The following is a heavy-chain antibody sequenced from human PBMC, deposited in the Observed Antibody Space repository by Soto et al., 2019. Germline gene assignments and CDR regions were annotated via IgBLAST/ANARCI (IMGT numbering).Heavy chain of an antibody. D-gene: IGHD6-13*01. V-gene: IGHV1-8*01. CDR3: ARERSAGTGWFDP. Sequence: QVQLVQSGAEVEKPGATVKVSCKASGYTFTSYDINWVRQATGQGLEWMGWMNPNSGNTGYAQKFQGRVTMTRNTSMSTAYMELSSLRSEDTAVYYCARERSAGTGWFDPWGQGTLVTVSS. CDR2: MNPNSGNT. J-gene: IGHJ5*02. CDR1: GYTFTSYD.